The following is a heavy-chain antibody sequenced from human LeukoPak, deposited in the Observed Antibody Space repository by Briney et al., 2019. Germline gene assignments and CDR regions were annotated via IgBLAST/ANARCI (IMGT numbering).Heavy chain of an antibody. V-gene: IGHV4-39*01. CDR2: IYYSGST. J-gene: IGHJ5*02. CDR3: ARHPRDIVVVPAAIRGWFDP. Sequence: PSETLSLTCTVSGGSISSSSYYWGWIRQPPGKGLEWIGSIYYSGSTYYNPSLKSRVTISVDTSKNQFSLKLSSVTAADTAVYYCARHPRDIVVVPAAIRGWFDPWGQGTLVTVSS. D-gene: IGHD2-2*02. CDR1: GGSISSSSYY.